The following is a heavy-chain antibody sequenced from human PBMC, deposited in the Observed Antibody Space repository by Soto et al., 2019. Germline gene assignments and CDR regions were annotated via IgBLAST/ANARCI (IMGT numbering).Heavy chain of an antibody. Sequence: EVQLVESGGGLVQPGGSLRLSCAASGFTFSSYSMNWVRQAPGKGLEWVSYISSSSSTIYYADSVKGRFTISRDNAKNSLYLQMNSLRDEDTAVYYCARGLYYYDSSGYCGYWGQGTLVTVSS. J-gene: IGHJ4*02. D-gene: IGHD3-22*01. V-gene: IGHV3-48*02. CDR1: GFTFSSYS. CDR2: ISSSSSTI. CDR3: ARGLYYYDSSGYCGY.